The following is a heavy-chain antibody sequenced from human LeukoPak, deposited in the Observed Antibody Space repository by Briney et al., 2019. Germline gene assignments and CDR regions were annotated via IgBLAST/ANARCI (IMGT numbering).Heavy chain of an antibody. Sequence: ASVKVSCKASGYTFTSYGISWVRQAPGQGLEWMGGIIPIFGTANYAQKFQGRVTITADESTSTAYMELSSLRSEDTAVYYCARDRGAMATAPLDYWGQGTLVTVSS. CDR1: GYTFTSYG. D-gene: IGHD5-24*01. CDR2: IIPIFGTA. CDR3: ARDRGAMATAPLDY. V-gene: IGHV1-69*13. J-gene: IGHJ4*02.